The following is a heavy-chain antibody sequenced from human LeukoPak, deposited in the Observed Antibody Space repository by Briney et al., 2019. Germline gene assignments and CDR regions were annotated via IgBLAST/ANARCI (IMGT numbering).Heavy chain of an antibody. CDR2: ISSSTIYT. V-gene: IGHV3-21*01. D-gene: IGHD1-1*01. CDR1: GFTFSAYN. CDR3: ARGGSGNWNAPFDY. J-gene: IGHJ4*02. Sequence: PGGSLRLSCAASGFTFSAYNMNWVRRTPGKGLEWVSSISSSTIYTYYADSVKGRFTISRDNAKNSLYLQMNSLRAEDTAVYYCARGGSGNWNAPFDYWGQGTLVTVSS.